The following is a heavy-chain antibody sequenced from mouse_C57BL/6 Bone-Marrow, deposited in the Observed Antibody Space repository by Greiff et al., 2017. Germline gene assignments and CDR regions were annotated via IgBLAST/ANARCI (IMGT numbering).Heavy chain of an antibody. CDR3: ARPGDGVGWYFDV. D-gene: IGHD2-13*01. CDR1: GYTFTSYG. Sequence: QVQLKESGAELARPGASVKLSCKASGYTFTSYGISWVKQRTGQGLEWIGEIYPRSGNTYYNEKFKGKATLTADKSSSTAYMELRSLTSEDSAVYFCARPGDGVGWYFDVWGTGTTVTVSS. J-gene: IGHJ1*03. CDR2: IYPRSGNT. V-gene: IGHV1-81*01.